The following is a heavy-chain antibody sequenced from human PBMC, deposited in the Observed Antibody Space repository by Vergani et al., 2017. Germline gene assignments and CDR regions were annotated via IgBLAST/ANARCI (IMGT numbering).Heavy chain of an antibody. CDR2: INSGGSST. J-gene: IGHJ4*02. CDR1: GFTFSSYW. D-gene: IGHD6-13*01. Sequence: EVQLVESGGGLVQPGGSLRLSCAASGFTFSSYWMHWVRQAPGKGLVWVSRINSGGSSTNYADSVKGRFTISRDNAKNTLYLQMNSLRAEDTAVYYCARVSKYSSSWTPFDYWDQGTLVTVSS. V-gene: IGHV3-74*01. CDR3: ARVSKYSSSWTPFDY.